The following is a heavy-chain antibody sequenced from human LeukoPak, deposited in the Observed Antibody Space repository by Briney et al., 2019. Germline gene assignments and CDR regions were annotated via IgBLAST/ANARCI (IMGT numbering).Heavy chain of an antibody. J-gene: IGHJ4*02. CDR1: GLTFSNFG. Sequence: GGSLRLSCAASGLTFSNFGMSWVRQAPGKGLEWVSTISRNSRIYYADSVKGRFTTSRDNAKSSLYLQMNSLRAEDTAVYYCANVRVGWGQGTPVTVSS. D-gene: IGHD2-8*02. V-gene: IGHV3-69-1*01. CDR2: ISRNSRI. CDR3: ANVRVG.